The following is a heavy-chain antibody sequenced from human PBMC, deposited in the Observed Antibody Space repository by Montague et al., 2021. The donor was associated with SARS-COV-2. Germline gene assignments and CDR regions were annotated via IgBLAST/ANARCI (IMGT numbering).Heavy chain of an antibody. D-gene: IGHD3-22*01. Sequence: SLRLSCAASGFTFSSYWMSWVRQAPGKGLEWVANIKQDGSEKYYVDSVKGRFTISRDNAKNSLYLQMNSLRAEDTAVYYCARDRAPYYYDSSGYSGPIYYGMDVWGQGTTVTVSS. J-gene: IGHJ6*02. CDR1: GFTFSSYW. CDR3: ARDRAPYYYDSSGYSGPIYYGMDV. V-gene: IGHV3-7*01. CDR2: IKQDGSEK.